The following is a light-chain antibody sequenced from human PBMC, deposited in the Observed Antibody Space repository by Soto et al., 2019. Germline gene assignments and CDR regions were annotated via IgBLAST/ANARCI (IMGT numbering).Light chain of an antibody. Sequence: QSVLTQPPSVSAAPGQKVTISCSGSSSNIGGNSVSWYQQLPGTAPKLLIYDDNKRPSEIPDRFSGSKSGTSATLGITGFQTGDEDDYYCGSWDSSLSAYVFGTGTKVTVL. CDR3: GSWDSSLSAYV. V-gene: IGLV1-51*01. J-gene: IGLJ1*01. CDR1: SSNIGGNS. CDR2: DDN.